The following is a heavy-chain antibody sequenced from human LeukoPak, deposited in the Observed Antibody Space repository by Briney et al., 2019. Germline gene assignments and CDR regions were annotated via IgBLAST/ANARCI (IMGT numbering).Heavy chain of an antibody. Sequence: GGSLRLSCAASEFTFSSYAMHWVRQAPGKGLEWVTLISYDGSNKDYADSVKGRFTISRDNAKNSLYLQMNSLRAEDTAVYYCAELGITMIGGVWGKGTTVTISS. CDR3: AELGITMIGGV. D-gene: IGHD3-10*02. CDR2: ISYDGSNK. V-gene: IGHV3-30-3*01. J-gene: IGHJ6*04. CDR1: EFTFSSYA.